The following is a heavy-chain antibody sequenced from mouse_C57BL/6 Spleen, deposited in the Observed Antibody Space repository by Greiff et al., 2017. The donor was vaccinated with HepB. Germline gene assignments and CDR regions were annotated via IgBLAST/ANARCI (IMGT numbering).Heavy chain of an antibody. CDR1: GYTFTDYE. CDR2: IDPETGGT. J-gene: IGHJ1*03. V-gene: IGHV1-15*01. D-gene: IGHD2-1*01. Sequence: VQLQQSGAELVRPGASVTLSCKASGYTFTDYEMHWVKQTPVHGLEWIGAIDPETGGTAYNQKFKGKAILTADKSSSTAYMELRSLTSEDSAVYYCTRYGNQGYFDVWGTGTTVTVSS. CDR3: TRYGNQGYFDV.